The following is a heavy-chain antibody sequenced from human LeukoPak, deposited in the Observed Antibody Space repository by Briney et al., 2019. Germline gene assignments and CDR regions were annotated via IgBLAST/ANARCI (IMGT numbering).Heavy chain of an antibody. J-gene: IGHJ4*02. CDR1: GFTFSSYG. CDR2: IWYDGSNK. CDR3: ARGSEQWLVSPVDY. V-gene: IGHV3-33*01. Sequence: PGGSLRLSCAASGFTFSSYGMHWVRQAPGKGLEWVAVIWYDGSNKYYADSVKGRFTISRDNSKNTLYLQMNSLRAEDTAVYYCARGSEQWLVSPVDYWGQGTLVTVSS. D-gene: IGHD6-19*01.